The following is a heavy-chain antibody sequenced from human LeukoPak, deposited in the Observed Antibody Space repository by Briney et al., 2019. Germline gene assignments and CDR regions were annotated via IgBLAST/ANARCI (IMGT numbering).Heavy chain of an antibody. Sequence: PGGSLRLSCAASGFTFSIYSMSWVRQAPGKGLEWVSSISSSSSYIYYADSVKGRFTISRDNAKNSLYLQMNSLRAEDTAVYYCARVLAAAGSNWFDPWGQGTLVTVSS. CDR1: GFTFSIYS. D-gene: IGHD6-13*01. CDR3: ARVLAAAGSNWFDP. J-gene: IGHJ5*02. V-gene: IGHV3-21*01. CDR2: ISSSSSYI.